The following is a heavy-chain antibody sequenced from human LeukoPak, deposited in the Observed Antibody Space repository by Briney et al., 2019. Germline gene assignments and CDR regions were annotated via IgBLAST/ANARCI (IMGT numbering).Heavy chain of an antibody. V-gene: IGHV3-48*01. D-gene: IGHD1-26*01. J-gene: IGHJ4*02. Sequence: GGSLRLSCAASGFTFSAYSMNWVRQAPGKGLEWVSDISSSSSSTNYADSVKGRFTISRDNAKKSLYLQMSSLRTEDTAVYYCARDFRSGSYSGDYYFDYWGQGTLVTVSS. CDR2: ISSSSSST. CDR1: GFTFSAYS. CDR3: ARDFRSGSYSGDYYFDY.